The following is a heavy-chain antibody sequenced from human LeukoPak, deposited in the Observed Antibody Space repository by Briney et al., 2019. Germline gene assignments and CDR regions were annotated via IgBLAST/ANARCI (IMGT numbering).Heavy chain of an antibody. CDR3: ARTQLDLDGFDI. J-gene: IGHJ3*02. V-gene: IGHV3-11*06. D-gene: IGHD1-1*01. CDR2: ISSGTINHS. CDR1: GFIFGDYY. Sequence: GGSLRLSCKASGFIFGDYYMNWIRQAPGKGLECLSYISSGTINHSNYADSVRGRFTISRGNARNSLYLQMNSLRGEDTAVYYCARTQLDLDGFDIWGQGTTVTVSS.